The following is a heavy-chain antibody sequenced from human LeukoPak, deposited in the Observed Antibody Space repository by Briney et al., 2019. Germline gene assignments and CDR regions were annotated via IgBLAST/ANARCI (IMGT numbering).Heavy chain of an antibody. CDR2: IYYSGST. CDR1: GGSISSYY. D-gene: IGHD6-19*01. Sequence: PSETLPLTCTVSGGSISSYYWSWIRQPPGKGLEWIGYIYYSGSTNYNPSLKSRVTISVDTSKNQFSLKLSSVTAADTAVYYCARDEGVAGTYYYYGMDVWGQGTTVTVSS. V-gene: IGHV4-59*01. CDR3: ARDEGVAGTYYYYGMDV. J-gene: IGHJ6*02.